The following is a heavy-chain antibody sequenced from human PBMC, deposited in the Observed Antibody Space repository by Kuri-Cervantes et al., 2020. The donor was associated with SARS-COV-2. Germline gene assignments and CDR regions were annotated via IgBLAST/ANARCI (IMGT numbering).Heavy chain of an antibody. Sequence: GSLRLSCAVYGGSFSGYYWSWIRQPPGKGLEWIGENNHSGSTNYNPSLKSRVTISVDTSKNQFSLKLSSVTAADTAVYYCARSEAAGRTFDPWGQGTLVTVSS. D-gene: IGHD6-13*01. V-gene: IGHV4-34*01. CDR3: ARSEAAGRTFDP. CDR1: GGSFSGYY. CDR2: NNHSGST. J-gene: IGHJ5*02.